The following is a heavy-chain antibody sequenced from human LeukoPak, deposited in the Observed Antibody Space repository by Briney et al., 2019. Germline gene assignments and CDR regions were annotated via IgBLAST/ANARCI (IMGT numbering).Heavy chain of an antibody. V-gene: IGHV4-4*07. J-gene: IGHJ4*02. D-gene: IGHD2-15*01. Sequence: SETLSLTCSVSGDSIRSYYWSWIRQPAGKGLEWIGRIYSVGTTNYNPSLKSRVTISMVPSKQQFSLSLSSVTAADTAVYYCARGAWATRLGSWGLGTPVIVSS. CDR2: IYSVGTT. CDR3: ARGAWATRLGS. CDR1: GDSIRSYY.